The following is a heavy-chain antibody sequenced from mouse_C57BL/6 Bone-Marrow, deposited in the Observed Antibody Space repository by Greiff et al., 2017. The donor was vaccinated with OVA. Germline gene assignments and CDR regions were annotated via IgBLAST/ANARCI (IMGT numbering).Heavy chain of an antibody. J-gene: IGHJ2*01. CDR1: GFTFSSYG. CDR3: ARLGTVRLCLFDY. D-gene: IGHD3-3*01. Sequence: EVQGVESGGDLVKPGGSLKLSCAASGFTFSSYGMSWVRQTPDKRLEWVATISSGGSYTYYPDSVKGRFTISRDNAKNTLYLQMSSLKSEYTAMYYCARLGTVRLCLFDYWGQGTTLTVSS. CDR2: ISSGGSYT. V-gene: IGHV5-6*01.